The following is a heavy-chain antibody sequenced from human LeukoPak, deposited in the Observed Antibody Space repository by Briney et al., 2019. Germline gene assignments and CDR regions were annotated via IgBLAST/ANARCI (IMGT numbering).Heavy chain of an antibody. V-gene: IGHV3-74*01. Sequence: PGGSLRLSCAASGFTFSSYWMPWVRQAPGKGLVWVSRINSDGSSTSYADSVKGRFTISRDNAKNTLYLQMNSLRAEDTAVYYCAREPQYCSSTSCYHYGMDVWGQGITVTVSS. J-gene: IGHJ6*02. CDR1: GFTFSSYW. D-gene: IGHD2-2*01. CDR2: INSDGSST. CDR3: AREPQYCSSTSCYHYGMDV.